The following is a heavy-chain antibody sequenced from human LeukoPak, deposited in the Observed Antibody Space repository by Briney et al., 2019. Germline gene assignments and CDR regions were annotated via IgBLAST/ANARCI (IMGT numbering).Heavy chain of an antibody. CDR1: GFTFSRYS. CDR2: ISSSSTYI. Sequence: PGGSLRLSCAASGFTFSRYSMNWVRQAPGTGLEWVSSISSSSTYIHYADSLKGRFTISRDNAKNSLCLQMNTLRAEDTAVYYCARGLVSDDTVVEPAASDAFNIWGQGTTVTVSS. J-gene: IGHJ3*02. CDR3: ARGLVSDDTVVEPAASDAFNI. V-gene: IGHV3-21*01. D-gene: IGHD2-2*01.